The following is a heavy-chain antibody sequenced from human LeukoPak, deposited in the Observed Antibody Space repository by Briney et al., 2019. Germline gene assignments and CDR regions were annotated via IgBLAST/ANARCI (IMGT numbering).Heavy chain of an antibody. V-gene: IGHV4-59*01. CDR1: GGSINSYY. Sequence: SETLSLTCTVSGGSINSYYWSWIRQPPGKGLEWIGYIYYSGSSNYNPSLKSRVTISVDTSKNQFSLRLSSVTAADTAVYYCARPRYCSGGSCLYYFDYWGQGTLVTVSS. CDR2: IYYSGSS. J-gene: IGHJ4*02. D-gene: IGHD2-15*01. CDR3: ARPRYCSGGSCLYYFDY.